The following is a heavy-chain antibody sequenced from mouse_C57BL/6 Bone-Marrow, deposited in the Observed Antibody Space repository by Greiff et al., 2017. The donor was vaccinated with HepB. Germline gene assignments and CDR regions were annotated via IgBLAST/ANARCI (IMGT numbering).Heavy chain of an antibody. Sequence: QVQLKQPGAELVKPGASVKLSCKASGYTFTSYWMHWVKQRPGQGLEWIGMIHPNSGSTNYNEKFKSKATLTVDKSSSTAYMQLSSLTSEDSAVYYCARIYYGNYWAMDYWGQGTSVTVSS. CDR2: IHPNSGST. J-gene: IGHJ4*01. CDR1: GYTFTSYW. D-gene: IGHD2-1*01. V-gene: IGHV1-64*01. CDR3: ARIYYGNYWAMDY.